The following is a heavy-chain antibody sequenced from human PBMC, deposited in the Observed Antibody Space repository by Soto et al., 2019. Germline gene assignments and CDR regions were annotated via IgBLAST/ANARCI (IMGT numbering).Heavy chain of an antibody. V-gene: IGHV2-5*02. CDR2: IYWDDDK. Sequence: SGAEPVNPTQTLTLTCTFSGFSLSTSGESVGWIRQPPGKALEWLALIYWDDDKRYSPSLKSRLAITKDTSKNQVVLTMTNMDPVDTATYYCAHTGGDFWSGYYNRARGWFDPWGQGTLVTVSS. D-gene: IGHD3-3*01. CDR1: GFSLSTSGES. J-gene: IGHJ5*02. CDR3: AHTGGDFWSGYYNRARGWFDP.